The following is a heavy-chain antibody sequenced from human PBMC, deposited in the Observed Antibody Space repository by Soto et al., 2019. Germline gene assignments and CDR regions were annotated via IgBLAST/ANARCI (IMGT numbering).Heavy chain of an antibody. D-gene: IGHD3-10*01. J-gene: IGHJ5*02. CDR2: INHSGNT. Sequence: ESLSLTCAVYGFTFSGYYWSWIRQPPGKGLEWIAVINHSGNTNYPASVKGRVTILVDTTKNPFSLTLSSVTAVDTAVNYCVRVNHYYYGSGSCYNNWLHPWRQ. V-gene: IGHV4-34*01. CDR1: GFTFSGYY. CDR3: VRVNHYYYGSGSCYNNWLHP.